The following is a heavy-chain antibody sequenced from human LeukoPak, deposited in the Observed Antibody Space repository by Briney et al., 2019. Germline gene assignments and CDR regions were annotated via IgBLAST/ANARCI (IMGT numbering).Heavy chain of an antibody. CDR2: ISFDGSNK. CDR3: ARAARQWLVPDS. D-gene: IGHD6-19*01. J-gene: IGHJ4*02. Sequence: GGSLRLSCAASGFTFSSYSMHWVRQAPGKGLEWVAVISFDGSNKFYAGSVKGRFSIFRDTSKNMLYLQMNSLRLEDTAVYYCARAARQWLVPDSWGQGTLSPSPQ. V-gene: IGHV3-30-3*01. CDR1: GFTFSSYS.